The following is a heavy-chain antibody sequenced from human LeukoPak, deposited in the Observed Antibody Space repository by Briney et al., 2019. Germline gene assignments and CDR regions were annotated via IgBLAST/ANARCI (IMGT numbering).Heavy chain of an antibody. J-gene: IGHJ6*02. CDR1: GFALSSHW. CDR3: ARNNGMDV. Sequence: GGSLRLSCAASGFALSSHWMTWVRQVPGRGPEWMANVNRDGSETYYLDSVKGRFTISKDNAKNSLYLQMNSLRAEDTALYHCARNNGMDVWGQGTTVIVSS. CDR2: VNRDGSET. V-gene: IGHV3-7*03.